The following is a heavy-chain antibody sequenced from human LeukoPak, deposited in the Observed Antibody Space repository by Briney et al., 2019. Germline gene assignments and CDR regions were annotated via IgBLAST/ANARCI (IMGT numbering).Heavy chain of an antibody. V-gene: IGHV3-7*01. CDR2: IKEDGSEK. CDR1: EFSVGSNY. Sequence: GGSLRLSCAASEFSVGSNYMTWVRQAPGKGLEWVGNIKEDGSEKYYVDSVKGRFTISRDNGKKSMYLQVNSLRAEDTAVYYCARATSEALDYWGQGTLVTVSS. CDR3: ARATSEALDY. J-gene: IGHJ4*02. D-gene: IGHD3-3*01.